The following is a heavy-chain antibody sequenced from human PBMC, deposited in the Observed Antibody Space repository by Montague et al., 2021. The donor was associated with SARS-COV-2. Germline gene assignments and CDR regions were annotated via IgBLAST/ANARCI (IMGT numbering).Heavy chain of an antibody. CDR1: GGSFSGYY. CDR2: INHSGST. V-gene: IGHV4-34*01. J-gene: IGHJ6*03. Sequence: SETLSLTCAVYGGSFSGYYWSWIRQPPGKGLEWIGEINHSGSTNYNPSPKSRVTISVDTSKNQFSLKLSSVTAADTAVYYCARGRGIQLWFNYYYYMGVWGKGTTVTVPS. CDR3: ARGRGIQLWFNYYYYMGV. D-gene: IGHD5-18*01.